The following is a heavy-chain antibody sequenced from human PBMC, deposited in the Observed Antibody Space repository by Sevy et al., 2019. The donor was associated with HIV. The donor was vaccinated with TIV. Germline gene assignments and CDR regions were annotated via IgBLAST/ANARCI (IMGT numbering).Heavy chain of an antibody. V-gene: IGHV3-48*02. D-gene: IGHD2-15*01. CDR1: GFTFSSYS. J-gene: IGHJ3*02. CDR2: ISGSSSTI. CDR3: ARDKVWGYPRAAFDI. Sequence: GGSLRLSCAASGFTFSSYSMNWVRQAPGKGLEWVSYISGSSSTIYYADSVKGRFTISRDNAKNSLYLQMNSLRDEDTAVYYCARDKVWGYPRAAFDIWGQGTMVTVSS.